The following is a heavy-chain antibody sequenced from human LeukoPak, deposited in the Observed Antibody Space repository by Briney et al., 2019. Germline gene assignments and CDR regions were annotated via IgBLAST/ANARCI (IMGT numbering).Heavy chain of an antibody. J-gene: IGHJ4*02. V-gene: IGHV1-69*13. CDR2: IIPIFGTA. D-gene: IGHD3-3*01. CDR3: ARKLRSGYYFDY. CDR1: GGTFSSYA. Sequence: SVKVSCKASGGTFSSYAISWVRQAPGQGLEWMGGIIPIFGTANYAQKFQGRVTITADESTSTAYMELSSLRSEDTAVYYCARKLRSGYYFDYWGQGTLVTVSS.